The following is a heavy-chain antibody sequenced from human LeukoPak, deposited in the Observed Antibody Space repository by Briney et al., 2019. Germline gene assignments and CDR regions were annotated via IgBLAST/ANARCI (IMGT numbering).Heavy chain of an antibody. CDR3: ARSWSGGVTAADI. V-gene: IGHV4-4*07. J-gene: IGHJ3*02. CDR2: LSTSGTRGTT. CDR1: GGSMTNHY. Sequence: SETLSLTCTVFGGSMTNHYWTWIRQPAGRGLEWIGRLSTSGTRGTTAYNPSLKSRVAMSLDTSKNQFSLKMTSVTAADAAVYYCARSWSGGVTAADIWGQGTKVTVSS. D-gene: IGHD3-16*01.